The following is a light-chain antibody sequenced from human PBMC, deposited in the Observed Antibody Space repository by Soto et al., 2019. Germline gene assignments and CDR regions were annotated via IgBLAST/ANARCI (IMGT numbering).Light chain of an antibody. J-gene: IGKJ4*01. V-gene: IGKV3-20*01. CDR2: GAS. CDR1: LSVSSSY. CDR3: QQYGSPPLT. Sequence: EIVLTQSPGTLSLSPGERATLPCRASLSVSSSYLAWYQQKPGQAPRLLIYGASSRATSIPDRFSGSGSGTDFTLTISRLEPEDFAVYDCQQYGSPPLTVGGGTKVEIK.